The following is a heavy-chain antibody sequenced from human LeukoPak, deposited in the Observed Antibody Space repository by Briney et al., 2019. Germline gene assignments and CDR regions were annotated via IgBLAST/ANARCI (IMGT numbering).Heavy chain of an antibody. CDR3: ATNYGSGSYYNLY. CDR1: GGSISSSSYY. Sequence: PSETLSLTCSVSGGSISSSSYYWGWIRQPPGKGLEWIGSIYYSGSTYYNPSLKSRVTISVDTSKNQFSLKLSSVTAADTAVYYCATNYGSGSYYNLYWGQGTLVTVSS. V-gene: IGHV4-39*01. CDR2: IYYSGST. J-gene: IGHJ4*02. D-gene: IGHD3-10*01.